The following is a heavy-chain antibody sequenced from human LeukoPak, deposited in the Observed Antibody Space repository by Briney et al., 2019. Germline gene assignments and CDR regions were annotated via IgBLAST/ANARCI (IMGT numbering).Heavy chain of an antibody. J-gene: IGHJ3*02. Sequence: GGSLRLSCAASGFTVSGNYMSWVRQAPGKGLVWVSRINSDGSSTSYADSVKGRFTISRDNAKKTLYLQMNSLRAEDTAVYYCARPSGSYYYDAFDIWGQGTMVTVSS. CDR1: GFTVSGNY. CDR3: ARPSGSYYYDAFDI. V-gene: IGHV3-74*01. D-gene: IGHD3-10*01. CDR2: INSDGSST.